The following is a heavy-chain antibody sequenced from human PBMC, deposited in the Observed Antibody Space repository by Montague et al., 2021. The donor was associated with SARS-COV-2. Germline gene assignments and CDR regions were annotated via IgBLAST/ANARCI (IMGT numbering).Heavy chain of an antibody. V-gene: IGHV6-1*01. CDR3: ARDIGLAGIYYYYGMDV. CDR2: KRFY. Sequence: KRFYDYAVSLKSRLTIKPDTSKNQFSLQLNSVTPEDTAVYYCARDIGLAGIYYYYGMDVWGQGTTVTVSS. D-gene: IGHD1-14*01. J-gene: IGHJ6*02.